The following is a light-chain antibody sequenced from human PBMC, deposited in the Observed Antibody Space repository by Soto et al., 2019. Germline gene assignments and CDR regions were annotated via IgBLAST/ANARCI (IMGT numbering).Light chain of an antibody. CDR2: GAS. CDR1: QSVRGN. V-gene: IGKV3-15*01. J-gene: IGKJ5*01. Sequence: IVMTQSPATLSVSPGERATLSFRASQSVRGNLAWYQQKPGQSPRLLIYGASSRATGIPVRFSGSGSGTEFTLTISSLQSEDFAVYYXXXXXNWPFITFGQGTRLEIK. CDR3: XXXXNWPFIT.